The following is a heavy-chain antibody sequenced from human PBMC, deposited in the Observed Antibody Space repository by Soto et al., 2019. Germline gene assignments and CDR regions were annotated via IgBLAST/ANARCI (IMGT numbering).Heavy chain of an antibody. D-gene: IGHD6-19*01. Sequence: EVQLVESGGGLVQPGGSLRLSCAASGFTVSSNYMSWVRQAPGKGLEWVSVIYSGGSTYYADSVKGRVTISRDNSKNTVYLQMNSLRAEDTAVYYCARVRGSGWHYWYFDLWGRGTLVTVSS. V-gene: IGHV3-66*01. CDR1: GFTVSSNY. CDR3: ARVRGSGWHYWYFDL. CDR2: IYSGGST. J-gene: IGHJ2*01.